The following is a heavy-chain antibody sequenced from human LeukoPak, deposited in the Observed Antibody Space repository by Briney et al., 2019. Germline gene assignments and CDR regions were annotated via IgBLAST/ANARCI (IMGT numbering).Heavy chain of an antibody. D-gene: IGHD4-11*01. Sequence: SETLSLTCTVSGGSISSYYWSWIRQPPGKGLEWIGYIYYSGTTDYNPSLRSRVTISVDTSKNQFSLKLSSVTAADTAVYYCARHDDYSRTFDIWGQGTLVTVSS. CDR1: GGSISSYY. V-gene: IGHV4-59*08. J-gene: IGHJ3*02. CDR3: ARHDDYSRTFDI. CDR2: IYYSGTT.